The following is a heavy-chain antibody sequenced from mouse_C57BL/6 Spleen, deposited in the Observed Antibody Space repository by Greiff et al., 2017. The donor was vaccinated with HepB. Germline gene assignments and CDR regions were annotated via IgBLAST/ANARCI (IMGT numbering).Heavy chain of an antibody. V-gene: IGHV1-26*01. Sequence: EVQLQQSGPELVKPGASVKISCKASGYTFTDYYMNWVKQSHGKSLEWIGDINPNNGGTSYNQKFKGKATLTVDKSSSTAYMELRSLTSEDSAVYYCAGPTGACHNWYFDVWGKGTTVTVSS. J-gene: IGHJ1*03. CDR2: INPNNGGT. CDR1: GYTFTDYY. CDR3: AGPTGACHNWYFDV. D-gene: IGHD4-1*02.